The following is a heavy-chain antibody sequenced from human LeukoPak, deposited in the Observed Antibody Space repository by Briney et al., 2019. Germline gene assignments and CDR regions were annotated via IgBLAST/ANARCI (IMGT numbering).Heavy chain of an antibody. CDR2: ISSSSSTI. CDR1: GFTFSSYS. V-gene: IGHV3-48*01. J-gene: IGHJ6*02. CDR3: ARDKYSGSSWYPRDYYYGMDV. Sequence: PGGSLRLSCAASGFTFSSYSMNWVRQAPGKGLEWVSYISSSSSTIYYADSVKGRFTISRDNAKNSLYLQMNSLRAEDTAVYYCARDKYSGSSWYPRDYYYGMDVWGQGTTVTVSS. D-gene: IGHD6-13*01.